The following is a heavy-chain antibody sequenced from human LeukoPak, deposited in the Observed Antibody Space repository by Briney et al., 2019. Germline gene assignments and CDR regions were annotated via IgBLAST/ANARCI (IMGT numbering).Heavy chain of an antibody. CDR2: FDPEDGET. CDR3: ATHGYYDSSGYYYVDY. V-gene: IGHV1-24*01. Sequence: ASVKVSCKVSRYTLTELSMHWVRQAPGKRLEWMGGFDPEDGETIYAQKFQGRVTMTKDTSTDTAYMELSSLRSEDTAVYYCATHGYYDSSGYYYVDYWGQGTLVTVSS. J-gene: IGHJ4*02. CDR1: RYTLTELS. D-gene: IGHD3-22*01.